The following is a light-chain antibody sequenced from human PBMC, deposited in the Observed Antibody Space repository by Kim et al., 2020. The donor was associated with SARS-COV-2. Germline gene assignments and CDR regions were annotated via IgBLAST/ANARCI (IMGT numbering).Light chain of an antibody. V-gene: IGLV2-8*01. CDR3: GSYAGNNYNV. J-gene: IGLJ1*01. CDR2: EVN. Sequence: QSALTQPPSASGSPGQSVTISCAGTSSDIGGYNYVSWYQQHPGKAPKLMLYEVNKRPSGVPDRFSGSKSGNTASLTVSGLQADDEADYYCGSYAGNNYNVFGTGTKVTVL. CDR1: SSDIGGYNY.